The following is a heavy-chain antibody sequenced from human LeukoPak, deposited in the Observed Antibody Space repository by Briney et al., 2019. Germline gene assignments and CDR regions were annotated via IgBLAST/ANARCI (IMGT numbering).Heavy chain of an antibody. V-gene: IGHV1-58*02. CDR2: IVVCSGNT. D-gene: IGHD3-22*01. CDR1: GFTFSSST. CDR3: AADGPADLFDGSEDPPRDAFEI. Sequence: SVKVSCKASGFTFSSSTMQWVRQDRGQRLEWIGWIVVCSGNTNYAQKFQERVTISRDMSTSTAYMELSSLTSEDTAVFYCAADGPADLFDGSEDPPRDAFEIWGQGTMVTVSS. J-gene: IGHJ3*02.